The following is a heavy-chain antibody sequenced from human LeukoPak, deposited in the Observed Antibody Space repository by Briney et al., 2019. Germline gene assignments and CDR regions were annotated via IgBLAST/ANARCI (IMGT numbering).Heavy chain of an antibody. D-gene: IGHD2-2*01. CDR2: IYYSGST. Sequence: PSETLSLTCTVSGGSISSYYWSWIRQPPGKGLEWIGYIYYSGSTNYNPSLKSRVTISVDTSKNQFSLKLSSVTAADTAVYYCARTHNRFTSCSFFDYWGQGTLVTVSS. CDR1: GGSISSYY. J-gene: IGHJ4*02. CDR3: ARTHNRFTSCSFFDY. V-gene: IGHV4-59*12.